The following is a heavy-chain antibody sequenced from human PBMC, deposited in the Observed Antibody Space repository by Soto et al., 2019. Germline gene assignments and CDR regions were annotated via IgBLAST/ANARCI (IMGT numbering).Heavy chain of an antibody. CDR2: IKSKTDGGTT. J-gene: IGHJ3*02. Sequence: GGSLRLSCAASGFTFSNAWMSWVRQAPGKGLEWVGRIKSKTDGGTTDYAAPVKGRFTISRDDSKNTLYLQMNSLKTEDTAVYYCTTDPYYDFWSGYYRPDAFDIWGQGTMVTVSS. CDR3: TTDPYYDFWSGYYRPDAFDI. V-gene: IGHV3-15*01. CDR1: GFTFSNAW. D-gene: IGHD3-3*01.